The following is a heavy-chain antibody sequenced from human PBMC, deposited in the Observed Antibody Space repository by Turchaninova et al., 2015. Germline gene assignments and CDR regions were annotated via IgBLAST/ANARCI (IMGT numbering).Heavy chain of an antibody. J-gene: IGHJ4*01. CDR2: MYSNDDK. CDR1: GFSLSNPKLG. V-gene: IGHV2-26*01. Sequence: QVTLKESGPVLVQPTETLTVTCTVPGFSLSNPKLGVSWIRQPPGKALEWLGYMYSNDDKSYSTSLKNRLAISKDASKSQVVLTLTNVDPVDTATYFCTRIQGGYYLADPYSDHWGPGTLVTVSS. CDR3: TRIQGGYYLADPYSDH. D-gene: IGHD3-10*01.